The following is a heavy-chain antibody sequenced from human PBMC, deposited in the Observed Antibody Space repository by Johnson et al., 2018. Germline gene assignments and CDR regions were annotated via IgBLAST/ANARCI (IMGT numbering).Heavy chain of an antibody. Sequence: EVQLVESGGGLVQXGGSLRLXCVASGFTLSTYWMSWVRQAPGKGLEWVANIKQDGSDKYYMDSVKGRFTSSRDNAQNSLFLQMNGLKAEDTAVYYCARGGWYYFDYWVQGTLVTVSS. J-gene: IGHJ4*02. V-gene: IGHV3-7*01. CDR1: GFTLSTYW. CDR2: IKQDGSDK. CDR3: ARGGWYYFDY. D-gene: IGHD6-19*01.